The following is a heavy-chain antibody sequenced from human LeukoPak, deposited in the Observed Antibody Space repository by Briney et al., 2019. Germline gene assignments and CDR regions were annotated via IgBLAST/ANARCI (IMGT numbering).Heavy chain of an antibody. CDR3: ARVKGVARFDY. D-gene: IGHD3-10*01. CDR1: GGSIRSYN. Sequence: PSETLSLTCTVSGGSIRSYNWSGIRQPPGKELEWIGNIYYSGSTNHNPSLKSRVTISGDTSKNQFSLNLSSVTAADTAVYYCARVKGVARFDYWGRGTLVAVSS. J-gene: IGHJ4*02. V-gene: IGHV4-59*01. CDR2: IYYSGST.